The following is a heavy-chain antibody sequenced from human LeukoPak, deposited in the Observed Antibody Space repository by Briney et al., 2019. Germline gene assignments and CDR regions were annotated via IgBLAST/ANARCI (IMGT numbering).Heavy chain of an antibody. CDR3: ARGPPPDFDF. Sequence: ASETLSLTCTVSGGSISSSSYYWGWIRQPPGKGLEWIGRIHPSGSTNYNPSLKSRVTLSVDTSKNQFSLKLSSVTAADTAVYYCARGPPPDFDFWGRGTLVTVSS. V-gene: IGHV4-39*07. CDR1: GGSISSSSYY. CDR2: IHPSGST. J-gene: IGHJ4*02.